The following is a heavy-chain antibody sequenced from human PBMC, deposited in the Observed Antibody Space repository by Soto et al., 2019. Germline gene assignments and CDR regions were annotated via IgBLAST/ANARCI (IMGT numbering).Heavy chain of an antibody. CDR2: IIPVFDKA. D-gene: IGHD3-16*01. CDR3: PRLRRDWGDAFDL. V-gene: IGHV1-69*01. CDR1: GGSFGSCA. J-gene: IGHJ3*01. Sequence: QVQLVQSGADVKKPGSSVKVSCKTSGGSFGSCAISWVRQAPAQGLEWMGEIIPVFDKANYAQNFQDRLTITADESTGTVFMQLSSLRSDDTAVYFCPRLRRDWGDAFDLWGQGTFVTVSS.